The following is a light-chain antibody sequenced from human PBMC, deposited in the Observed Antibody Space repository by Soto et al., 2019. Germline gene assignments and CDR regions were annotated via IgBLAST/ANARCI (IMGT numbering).Light chain of an antibody. CDR1: SSDVGYYDY. CDR3: SSYTSSSTRV. J-gene: IGLJ2*01. V-gene: IGLV2-8*01. Sequence: QSALTQPPSASGFPGQSVTISCTGTSSDVGYYDYVSWYQQHPGKAPKLVIYEVTKRPSGVPDRVSASKSGNTASLTVSGLQAEDEADYYCSSYTSSSTRVFGGGTKLTVL. CDR2: EVT.